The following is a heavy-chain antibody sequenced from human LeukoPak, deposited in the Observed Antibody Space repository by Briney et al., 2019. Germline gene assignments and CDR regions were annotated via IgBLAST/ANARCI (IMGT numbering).Heavy chain of an antibody. V-gene: IGHV3-21*01. J-gene: IGHJ4*02. CDR1: GFTFSSYS. D-gene: IGHD4-17*01. CDR2: ISSSSSYI. CDR3: ARDPSPILRRNFFDF. Sequence: GGSLRLSCAASGFTFSSYSMNWVRQAPGKGLEWVSSISSSSSYIYYADSVKGRFTISRDNAKNSLYLQMNSLRAEDTAVYYCARDPSPILRRNFFDFWGQGTLVTVPS.